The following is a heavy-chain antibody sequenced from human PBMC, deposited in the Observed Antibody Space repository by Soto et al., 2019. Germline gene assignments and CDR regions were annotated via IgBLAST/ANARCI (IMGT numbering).Heavy chain of an antibody. CDR2: IFGGGT. D-gene: IGHD2-2*01. J-gene: IGHJ5*02. V-gene: IGHV3-66*01. Sequence: EVQLVESGGGLVRPGGSVRLSCAASGFAVGSHYMSWVRHAPGKGLEWVSLIFGGGTNYADSVKGRFNISRDNSKNTLYLQMNSLRAEATAVYHCTRGFCNSSSCYATSFDPWGQGTLVTVSS. CDR3: TRGFCNSSSCYATSFDP. CDR1: GFAVGSHY.